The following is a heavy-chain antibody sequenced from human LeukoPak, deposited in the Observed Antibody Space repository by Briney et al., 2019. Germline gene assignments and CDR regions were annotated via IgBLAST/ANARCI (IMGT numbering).Heavy chain of an antibody. CDR1: GFTFSSYW. Sequence: PGGSLRLSCAASGFTFSSYWMHWVRQAPGKGLVWVSHINTDGSSTGYADSVKGRFTVSRDNAKNTLYLQMNSLRVEDKAVYYCARDHNTWELPSDYWGQGTLVTVSS. D-gene: IGHD4-23*01. J-gene: IGHJ4*02. CDR2: INTDGSST. V-gene: IGHV3-74*01. CDR3: ARDHNTWELPSDY.